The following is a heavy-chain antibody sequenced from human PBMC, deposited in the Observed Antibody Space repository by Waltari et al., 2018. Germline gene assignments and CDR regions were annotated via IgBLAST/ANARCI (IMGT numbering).Heavy chain of an antibody. CDR2: IYTSGIT. CDR3: ARDRSRGYSYGHFDY. V-gene: IGHV4-4*07. Sequence: QVQLQESGPGLVKPSETLSLTCTVSGGSISSYYWSWIRQPAGKGLEWIGRIYTSGITNYNPSRKSRVSMSVDTSKNQFSLKLSSVTAADTAVYYCARDRSRGYSYGHFDYWGQGTLVTVSS. J-gene: IGHJ4*02. CDR1: GGSISSYY. D-gene: IGHD5-18*01.